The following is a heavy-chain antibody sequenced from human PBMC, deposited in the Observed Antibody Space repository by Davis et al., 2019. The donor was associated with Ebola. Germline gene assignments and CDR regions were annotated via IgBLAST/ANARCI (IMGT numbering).Heavy chain of an antibody. CDR1: GLTFSSYA. V-gene: IGHV3-23*01. CDR3: AKDSGSYPNMPDY. CDR2: ISGRGGTT. J-gene: IGHJ4*02. Sequence: GGSLRLSCAASGLTFSSYAMNWVRQAPGKGLEWVSAISGRGGTTYYAYSVRGRFTISRDNSKNTLYLQMNGLRAEDTAVYYCAKDSGSYPNMPDYWGQGTLVTVSS. D-gene: IGHD1-26*01.